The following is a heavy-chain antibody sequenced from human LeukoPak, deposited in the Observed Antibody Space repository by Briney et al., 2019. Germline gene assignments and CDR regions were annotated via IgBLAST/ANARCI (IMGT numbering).Heavy chain of an antibody. CDR3: ARSYYHFWSDYQYPGDY. CDR1: GYTFTSYA. J-gene: IGHJ4*02. Sequence: ASVKVSCKASGYTFTSYAMNWVRQAPGQGLEWMGWINTNTGNPTYAQGFTGRFVFSLDTSVSTAYLQISSLEAEDTAVYYCARSYYHFWSDYQYPGDYWGQGTLVTVSS. V-gene: IGHV7-4-1*02. D-gene: IGHD3-3*01. CDR2: INTNTGNP.